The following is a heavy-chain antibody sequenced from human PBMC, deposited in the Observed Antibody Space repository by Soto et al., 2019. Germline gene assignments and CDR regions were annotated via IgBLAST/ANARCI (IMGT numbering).Heavy chain of an antibody. CDR1: GFTFDDYT. CDR3: AKVASPHYYGSGGWDYYYYGMDV. J-gene: IGHJ6*02. Sequence: PGGSLRLSCAASGFTFDDYTVHWVRQAPGKGLEWVSLISWDGGSTYYADSVKGRFTISRDNSKNSLYLQMNSLRTEDTALYYCAKVASPHYYGSGGWDYYYYGMDVWGQGTTVTVSS. V-gene: IGHV3-43*01. D-gene: IGHD3-10*01. CDR2: ISWDGGST.